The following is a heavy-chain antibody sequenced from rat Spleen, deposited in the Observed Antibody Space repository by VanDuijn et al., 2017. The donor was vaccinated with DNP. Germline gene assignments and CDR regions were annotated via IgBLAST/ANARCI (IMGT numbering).Heavy chain of an antibody. Sequence: EVQLQESGPGLVESSQSLSLTCSVTDYSITSNFRWSWIRKFPGNTLEWMGYINSAGSTDYNPSLKSRISITRDTSKNQFFLQVNSITSEDTATYYCAVQLGVFDYWGQGVMVTVSS. CDR3: AVQLGVFDY. V-gene: IGHV3-3*01. CDR2: INSAGST. CDR1: DYSITSNFR. D-gene: IGHD5-1*01. J-gene: IGHJ2*01.